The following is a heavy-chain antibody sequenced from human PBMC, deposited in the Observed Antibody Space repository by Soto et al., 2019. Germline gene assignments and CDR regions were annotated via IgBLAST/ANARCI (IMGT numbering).Heavy chain of an antibody. Sequence: QVQLQESGPGLVKPSQTLSLTCTVSGGAISSGDYYWSWIRQPPGKCLEWIGYIYYSGSTYYNPSLKSRVTISVDTSKNQFSLKLSSVTAADTAVYYCASLEVGATTAIDYWGQGTLVTVSS. CDR1: GGAISSGDYY. CDR2: IYYSGST. V-gene: IGHV4-30-4*01. CDR3: ASLEVGATTAIDY. J-gene: IGHJ4*02. D-gene: IGHD1-26*01.